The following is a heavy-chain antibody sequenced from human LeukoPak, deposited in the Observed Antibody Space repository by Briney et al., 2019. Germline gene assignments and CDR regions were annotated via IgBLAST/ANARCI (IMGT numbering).Heavy chain of an antibody. D-gene: IGHD2-2*01. V-gene: IGHV4-59*01. J-gene: IGHJ3*02. Sequence: PSETLSLICTASGGSISSYYWSWIRQPPGKGLEWIGYIDYSGSTNYNPSLKSRVTISVDTSKNQFSLKLSSVTAADTAVYYCAREISTNDAFDIWGQGTMVTVSS. CDR1: GGSISSYY. CDR2: IDYSGST. CDR3: AREISTNDAFDI.